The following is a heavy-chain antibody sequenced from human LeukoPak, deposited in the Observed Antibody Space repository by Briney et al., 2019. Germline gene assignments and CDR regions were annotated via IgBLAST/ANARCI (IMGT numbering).Heavy chain of an antibody. D-gene: IGHD5-24*01. CDR2: ISAYNGNT. J-gene: IGHJ5*02. V-gene: IGHV1-18*01. CDR1: GYTFTSYG. Sequence: VASVKVSCKASGYTFTSYGISWVRQAPGQGLEWMGWISAYNGNTNYAQKLQGRVTMTRDTSISTAYMELSRLRSDDTAVYYCAKEMATIKSWFDPWGQGTLVTVSS. CDR3: AKEMATIKSWFDP.